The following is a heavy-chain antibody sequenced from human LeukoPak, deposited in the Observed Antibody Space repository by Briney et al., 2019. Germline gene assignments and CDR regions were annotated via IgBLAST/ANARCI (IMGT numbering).Heavy chain of an antibody. J-gene: IGHJ4*02. CDR2: IRSSSSTI. CDR1: VFTFSSYS. D-gene: IGHD2-2*01. V-gene: IGHV3-48*02. Sequence: PGGSLRLSCAASVFTFSSYSMNWVRQALGKGLEWVSYIRSSSSTIYSADSLKGQFTISKDNAKNSQYMLTKNLRDENTAEYYVARYQSGVPAAPVIEYWGQGTLVTVSS. CDR3: ARYQSGVPAAPVIEY.